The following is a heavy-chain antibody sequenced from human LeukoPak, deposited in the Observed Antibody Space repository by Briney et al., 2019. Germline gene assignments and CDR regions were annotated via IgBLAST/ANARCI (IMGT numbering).Heavy chain of an antibody. CDR1: GYTFTDYY. CDR2: INPNGGGT. V-gene: IGHV1-2*02. Sequence: ASVKVSCKASGYTFTDYYTHWVRQAPGQGLEWMGWINPNGGGTNYAQSFQGRVTMTRDTSISAAYMELSRLRSDDTAVYYCTRVYSGSLFDYWGQGTLVTVSS. D-gene: IGHD1-26*01. CDR3: TRVYSGSLFDY. J-gene: IGHJ4*02.